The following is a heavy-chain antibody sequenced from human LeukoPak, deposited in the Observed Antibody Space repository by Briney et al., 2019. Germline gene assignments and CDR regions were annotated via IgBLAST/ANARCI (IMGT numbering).Heavy chain of an antibody. Sequence: GGSLRLSCVASGFMFTSYAMNWVRQAPGKGLEWVSTISGISGATHYADSVKGRFTISRDNYKSTLYLQMNSLRAEDTAIYYCAKDRRPVRPDAFDIWGQGTVVAVSS. D-gene: IGHD1-1*01. V-gene: IGHV3-23*01. CDR3: AKDRRPVRPDAFDI. CDR1: GFMFTSYA. CDR2: ISGISGAT. J-gene: IGHJ3*02.